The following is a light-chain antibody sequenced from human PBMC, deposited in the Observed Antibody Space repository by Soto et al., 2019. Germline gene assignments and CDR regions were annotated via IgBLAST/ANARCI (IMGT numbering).Light chain of an antibody. Sequence: EIVLTQSPGTLSLSPGERATLSCRASQSVSSRLAWYQQKPGQAPRLLISGASSRATGIPDRFAGSGSGTDFTLTISRLEPEDFAVYYCQHYDTLSFGQGTRLEI. J-gene: IGKJ5*01. CDR3: QHYDTLS. CDR1: QSVSSR. V-gene: IGKV3-20*01. CDR2: GAS.